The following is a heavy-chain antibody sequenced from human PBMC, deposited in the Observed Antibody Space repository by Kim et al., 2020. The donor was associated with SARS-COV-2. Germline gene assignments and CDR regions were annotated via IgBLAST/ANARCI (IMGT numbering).Heavy chain of an antibody. CDR3: ARSRGEWEPFGMDV. Sequence: SETLSLTCTVSGCSISSYYWSWIRQPPGKGLEWIGYIYYSGSTNYNPSLKSRVTISVDTSKNQFSLKLSSVTAADTAVYYCARSRGEWEPFGMDVWGQGT. CDR2: IYYSGST. V-gene: IGHV4-59*08. J-gene: IGHJ6*02. CDR1: GCSISSYY. D-gene: IGHD1-26*01.